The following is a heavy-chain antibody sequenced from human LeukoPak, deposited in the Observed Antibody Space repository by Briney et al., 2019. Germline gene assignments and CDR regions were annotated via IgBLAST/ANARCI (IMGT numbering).Heavy chain of an antibody. V-gene: IGHV4-4*07. J-gene: IGHJ4*02. CDR3: ARDGKDYGDYMARY. D-gene: IGHD4-17*01. Sequence: SETLSLTCTVSGGSISSYYWSWIRQPAGKGLEWIGRIYTSGSTNYNPSLKSRVTISVDTSKNQFSLKLSSVTAADTAVYYCARDGKDYGDYMARYWGQGTLVTVSS. CDR2: IYTSGST. CDR1: GGSISSYY.